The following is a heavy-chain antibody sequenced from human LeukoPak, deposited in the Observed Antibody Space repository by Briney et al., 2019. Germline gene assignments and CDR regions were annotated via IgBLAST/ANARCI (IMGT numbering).Heavy chain of an antibody. CDR1: GYAFTGYY. Sequence: ASVKVSCKASGYAFTGYYMHWVRQAPGQGLEWMGWSNPNSGGTNCAEKFQGRVTMTRDTPISTAPMELSRLRSDDTAVYYCASGYCSGGSCYNWGQGTLVTVSS. CDR3: ASGYCSGGSCYN. J-gene: IGHJ4*02. D-gene: IGHD2-15*01. V-gene: IGHV1-2*02. CDR2: SNPNSGGT.